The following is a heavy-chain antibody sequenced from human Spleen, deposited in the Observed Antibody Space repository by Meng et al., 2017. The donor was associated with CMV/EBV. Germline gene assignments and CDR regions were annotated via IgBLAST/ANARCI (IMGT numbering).Heavy chain of an antibody. CDR3: ARATREEYSSSSDWFDP. D-gene: IGHD6-6*01. J-gene: IGHJ5*02. Sequence: GSLRLSCAVYGGSFSGYYWSWIRQPPGKGLEWIGEINHSGSTNYNPSLKSRVTISVDTSKNQFSLKLSSVTAADTAVYYCARATREEYSSSSDWFDPWGQGTLVTVSS. CDR2: INHSGST. CDR1: GGSFSGYY. V-gene: IGHV4-34*01.